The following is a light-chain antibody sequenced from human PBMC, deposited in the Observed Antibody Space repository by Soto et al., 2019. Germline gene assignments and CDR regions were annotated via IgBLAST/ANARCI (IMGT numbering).Light chain of an antibody. CDR3: TSYTPTGALV. J-gene: IGLJ6*01. CDR2: EVR. V-gene: IGLV2-14*01. Sequence: QSVLTQPASVSGSPGQSITVSYTGTNTDVGGYNYVSWYQHRPGKAPRLMIYEVRNRLSGVSNRFSGSKSGNTASLTISGLQSEDEADYYCTSYTPTGALVFGSGTKVTVL. CDR1: NTDVGGYNY.